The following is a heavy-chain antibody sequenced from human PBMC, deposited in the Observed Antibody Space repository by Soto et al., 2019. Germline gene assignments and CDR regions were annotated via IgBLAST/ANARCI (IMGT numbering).Heavy chain of an antibody. CDR2: ISGSGGST. D-gene: IGHD6-13*01. CDR3: AKAGSSSWYVGAFDI. V-gene: IGHV3-23*01. J-gene: IGHJ3*02. Sequence: GGSLRLSCAASGFTFSSYAMSWVRQAPGKGLEWVSAISGSGGSTYYADSVKGRFTISRDNSKNTLYLQMNSLRAEGTAVYYCAKAGSSSWYVGAFDIWGQGTRVTVAS. CDR1: GFTFSSYA.